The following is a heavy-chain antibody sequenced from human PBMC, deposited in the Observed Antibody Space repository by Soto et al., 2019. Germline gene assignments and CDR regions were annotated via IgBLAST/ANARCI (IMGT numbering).Heavy chain of an antibody. Sequence: GGSLRLSCAASGFTFSSYAMHWVRQAPGKGLEWVAVISYDGSNKYYADSVKGRFTISRDNSKNTLYLQMNSLRAEDTAVYYCAVDPTVVTPIDYWGQGTLVTVSS. CDR3: AVDPTVVTPIDY. CDR1: GFTFSSYA. D-gene: IGHD4-17*01. V-gene: IGHV3-30-3*01. J-gene: IGHJ4*02. CDR2: ISYDGSNK.